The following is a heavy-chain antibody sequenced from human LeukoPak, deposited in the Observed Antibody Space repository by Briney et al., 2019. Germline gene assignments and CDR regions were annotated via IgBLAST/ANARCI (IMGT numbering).Heavy chain of an antibody. CDR3: ASWGGIERFDY. Sequence: GGSLRLSCPASGFTFSSYSMNWVRQAPGKGLEWVSSIRTSSYIYYADSVKGRLPISRDNAKNSLYLQMNSLRAEDTAVYYCASWGGIERFDYWGQGTLVTVSS. CDR2: IRTSSYI. J-gene: IGHJ4*02. V-gene: IGHV3-21*01. CDR1: GFTFSSYS. D-gene: IGHD1-1*01.